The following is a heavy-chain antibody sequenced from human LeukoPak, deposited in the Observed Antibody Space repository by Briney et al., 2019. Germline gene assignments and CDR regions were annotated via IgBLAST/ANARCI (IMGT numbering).Heavy chain of an antibody. CDR3: ARDRVVEQQSDPIIFDY. V-gene: IGHV3-21*01. CDR1: GFTFSSYS. D-gene: IGHD6-13*01. CDR2: ISSSSSYI. Sequence: GGSLRLSCAASGFTFSSYSMNWVRQAPGKGLEWVSSISSSSSYIYYADSVKGRFTISRDNAKNSLYLQMNSLRAEDTAVYYCARDRVVEQQSDPIIFDYWGQGTLVTVSS. J-gene: IGHJ4*02.